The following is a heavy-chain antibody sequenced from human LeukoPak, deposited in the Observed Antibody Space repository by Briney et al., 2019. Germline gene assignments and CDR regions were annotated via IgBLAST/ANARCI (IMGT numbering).Heavy chain of an antibody. CDR3: ARVSYCSSTSCYLGYYYGMDV. J-gene: IGHJ6*02. V-gene: IGHV1-8*01. D-gene: IGHD2-2*01. CDR2: MNPNSGNT. Sequence: ASVKVSCKASGYTFTSYDINWVRQAPGQGLEWMGWMNPNSGNTGYAQKFQGRVTMTRNTSISTAYMELSSLRSEDTAVYYCARVSYCSSTSCYLGYYYGMDVWGQGTTVTVSS. CDR1: GYTFTSYD.